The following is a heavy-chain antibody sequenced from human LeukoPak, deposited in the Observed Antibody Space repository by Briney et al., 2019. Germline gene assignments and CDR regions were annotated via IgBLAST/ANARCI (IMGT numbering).Heavy chain of an antibody. CDR1: GGSISSGSYY. CDR3: ARYDGGFCDY. V-gene: IGHV4-39*01. CDR2: IYYSGST. J-gene: IGHJ4*03. D-gene: IGHD1-1*01. Sequence: PSETLSLTCTVSGGSISSGSYYWGWIRQPPGKGLEWIGYIYYSGSTYYNPSLKSRVTISVDTSKNQFSLKLSSVTAADTAVYYCARYDGGFCDYWGQGTKVTVSS.